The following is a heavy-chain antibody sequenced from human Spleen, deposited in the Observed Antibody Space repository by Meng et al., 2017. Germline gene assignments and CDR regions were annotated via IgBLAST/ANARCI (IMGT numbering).Heavy chain of an antibody. D-gene: IGHD1-26*01. V-gene: IGHV4-34*01. CDR3: ASNDLGARRGFGY. CDR2: INHSGST. CDR1: GGSFSYYY. J-gene: IGHJ4*02. Sequence: HLSPGGGCLLNPSETLSLTCVVSGGSFSYYYWSWIRQPPGKGLEWIGEINHSGSTNYNPSLKSRVTISVDKSKNQFSLKLSSVTAADTAVYYCASNDLGARRGFGYWGQGTLVTVSS.